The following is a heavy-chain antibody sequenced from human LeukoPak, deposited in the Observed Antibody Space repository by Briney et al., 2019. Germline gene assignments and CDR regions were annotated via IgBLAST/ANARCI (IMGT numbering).Heavy chain of an antibody. CDR3: ARLPTFYYDSSGYHYDY. CDR1: GLTFSSSW. CDR2: INPEGSEK. V-gene: IGHV3-7*03. J-gene: IGHJ4*02. D-gene: IGHD3-22*01. Sequence: GGSLRLSCAVSGLTFSSSWMDWVRQAPGKGLEWVASINPEGSEKYSADSVKGRFTISRDKSKNTLYLQMDNLRAEDTGVYFCARLPTFYYDSSGYHYDYWGQGTLVTVSS.